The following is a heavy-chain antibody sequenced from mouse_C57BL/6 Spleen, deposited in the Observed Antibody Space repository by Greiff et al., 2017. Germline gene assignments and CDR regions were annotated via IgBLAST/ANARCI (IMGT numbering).Heavy chain of an antibody. J-gene: IGHJ3*01. CDR3: ARPLYYGSSLFAY. CDR1: GFTFSDYG. CDR2: ISSGSSTI. V-gene: IGHV5-17*01. Sequence: EVQRVESGGGLVKPGGSLTLSCAASGFTFSDYGMHWVRQAPETGLEWVAYISSGSSTIYYADTVKGRFTISRDNAKNTLFLQMTSLRSEDTAMYYCARPLYYGSSLFAYWGQGTLVTVSA. D-gene: IGHD1-1*01.